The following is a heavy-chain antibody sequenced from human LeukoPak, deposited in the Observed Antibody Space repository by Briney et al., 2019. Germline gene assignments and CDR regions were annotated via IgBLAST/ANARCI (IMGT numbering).Heavy chain of an antibody. CDR2: LRGDGET. CDR1: GFTFKNYA. J-gene: IGHJ4*02. D-gene: IGHD3-10*01. V-gene: IGHV3-23*01. CDR3: AKASWVSSADAVL. Sequence: GGSLTLSYAASGFTFKNYAMSWVRQAPARGLEWVASLRGDGETFYADSVRGRFTLSRDDSRNSVYLHLNNLRVGDTAVYFCAKASWVSSADAVLWGQGTVVTVS.